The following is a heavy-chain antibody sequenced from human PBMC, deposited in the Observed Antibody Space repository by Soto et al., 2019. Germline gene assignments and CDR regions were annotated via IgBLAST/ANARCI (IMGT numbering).Heavy chain of an antibody. Sequence: GGSLRLSCAASGFTFSSYAMSWVRQAPGKGLEWVSAISGSGGSTYYADSVKGRFTISRDNSKNTLYLQMNSLRAEDTAVYYCAKDSSGSLLKILHPFDPWGQGTLVTVSS. V-gene: IGHV3-23*01. CDR2: ISGSGGST. D-gene: IGHD3-22*01. CDR3: AKDSSGSLLKILHPFDP. CDR1: GFTFSSYA. J-gene: IGHJ5*02.